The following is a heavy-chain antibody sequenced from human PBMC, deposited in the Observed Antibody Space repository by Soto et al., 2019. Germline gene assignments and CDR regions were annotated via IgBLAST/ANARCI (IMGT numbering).Heavy chain of an antibody. CDR1: GYSFTSYW. CDR2: IYPGDSDT. J-gene: IGHJ6*02. D-gene: IGHD3-3*01. Sequence: GESLKISCKGSGYSFTSYWIGWVRQMPGKGLEWMGIIYPGDSDTRYSPSFQGQVTISADKSISTAYLQWSSLKASDTAMYYCARETNDFWSGYYSYYYGMDVWGQGTTVTVSS. CDR3: ARETNDFWSGYYSYYYGMDV. V-gene: IGHV5-51*01.